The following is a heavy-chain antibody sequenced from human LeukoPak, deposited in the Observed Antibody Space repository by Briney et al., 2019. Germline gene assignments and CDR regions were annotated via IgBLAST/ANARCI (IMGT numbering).Heavy chain of an antibody. CDR1: GFTVSSYS. V-gene: IGHV3-23*01. CDR3: AKDGGGGILYDYVWGSYRGYMDV. D-gene: IGHD3-16*02. J-gene: IGHJ6*04. CDR2: ISGSGGST. Sequence: GGSLRLSCAASGFTVSSYSMNWVRQAPGKGLEWVSAISGSGGSTYYADSVKGRFTISRDNSKNTLYLQMNSLRAEDTAVYYCAKDGGGGILYDYVWGSYRGYMDVWGKGTTVTISS.